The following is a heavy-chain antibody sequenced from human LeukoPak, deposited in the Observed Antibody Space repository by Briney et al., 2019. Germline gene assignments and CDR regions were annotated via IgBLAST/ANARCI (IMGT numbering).Heavy chain of an antibody. Sequence: PGGSLRLSCAASGFTFDDYAMHWVRQAPGKGLEWVSGISWNSGSIGYADSVKGRFTISRDNAKNSLYLQMNSLRGEDTAVYYCARVGQFDSWGQGTLVTVSS. CDR2: ISWNSGSI. CDR3: ARVGQFDS. CDR1: GFTFDDYA. J-gene: IGHJ4*02. V-gene: IGHV3-9*01.